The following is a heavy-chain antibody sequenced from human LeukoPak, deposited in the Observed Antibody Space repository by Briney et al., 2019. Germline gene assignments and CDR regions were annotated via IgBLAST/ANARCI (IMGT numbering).Heavy chain of an antibody. D-gene: IGHD3-10*01. CDR2: ISGSGGST. CDR3: ARGITMAN. Sequence: GGSLRLSCAASGFTFSSYAMSWVRQAPGKGLEWVSAISGSGGSTYYADSVKGRFTISRDDAKNSLYLQMNSLRAEDTAVYYCARGITMANWGQGTLVTVSS. J-gene: IGHJ4*02. V-gene: IGHV3-23*01. CDR1: GFTFSSYA.